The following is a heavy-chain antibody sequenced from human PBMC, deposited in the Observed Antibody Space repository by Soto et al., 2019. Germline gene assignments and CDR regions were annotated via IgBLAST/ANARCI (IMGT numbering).Heavy chain of an antibody. V-gene: IGHV1-8*01. CDR1: GYTFTSYD. J-gene: IGHJ4*02. CDR2: MNPNSGNT. Sequence: QVKLVQSGAEVKKPGASVKVSGKASGYTFTSYDINWVRQATGQGLEWMGWMNPNSGNTGYAQKFPGRATMTRNTPISTAYMELSRLRSEYTAVCYCARSLDGDHVAYGGQGTLVTVSS. CDR3: ARSLDGDHVAY. D-gene: IGHD4-17*01.